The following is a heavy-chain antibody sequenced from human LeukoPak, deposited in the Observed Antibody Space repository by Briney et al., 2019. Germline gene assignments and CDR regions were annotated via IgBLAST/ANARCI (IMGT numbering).Heavy chain of an antibody. CDR3: AGPFAVTLDDAFDI. D-gene: IGHD2-21*02. Sequence: GSSVKVSCKACGGTFSSYAISWVRQAPGQGLEWMGGIIPIFGTANYAQKFQGRVTITADESTSTAYMELSSLRSEDTAVYYCAGPFAVTLDDAFDIWGQGTMVTVSS. CDR1: GGTFSSYA. V-gene: IGHV1-69*01. J-gene: IGHJ3*02. CDR2: IIPIFGTA.